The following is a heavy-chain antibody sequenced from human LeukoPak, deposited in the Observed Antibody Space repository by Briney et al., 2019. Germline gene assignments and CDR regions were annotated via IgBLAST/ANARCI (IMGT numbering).Heavy chain of an antibody. CDR2: MHYSGST. V-gene: IGHV4-39*07. D-gene: IGHD6-19*01. CDR1: GDSISSSSYY. Sequence: SETLSLTCTVPGDSISSSSYYWGWIRQSPETGLEWIGSMHYSGSTYYNPSLNSRVTISVDTSKNQFSLKLTSVTAADTAVYYCCGSGWFAGPFGYWGQGALVTVSP. CDR3: CGSGWFAGPFGY. J-gene: IGHJ4*02.